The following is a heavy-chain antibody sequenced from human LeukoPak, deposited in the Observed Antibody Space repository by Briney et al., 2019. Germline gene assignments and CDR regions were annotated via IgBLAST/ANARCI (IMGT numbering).Heavy chain of an antibody. CDR3: ARLRITMVRGVIITPAWFDP. Sequence: PGGSLRLSCAASGFTFSSYWMSWVRQAPGKGLEWVANIKQDGSEKYYVDSVKGRFTISRDNAKNSLYLRMNSLRAEDTAVYYCARLRITMVRGVIITPAWFDPWGQGTLVTVSS. CDR1: GFTFSSYW. J-gene: IGHJ5*02. D-gene: IGHD3-10*01. CDR2: IKQDGSEK. V-gene: IGHV3-7*01.